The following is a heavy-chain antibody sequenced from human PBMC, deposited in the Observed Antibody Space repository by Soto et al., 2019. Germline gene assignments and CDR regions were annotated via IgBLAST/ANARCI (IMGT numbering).Heavy chain of an antibody. Sequence: RRLSCAASPFSFSSYDMSWVRQAAGKGLEWVAVFTGSGGSAFYADSVKGRFTISRDRSTNTLFLQMSSLRVEDTAVYYCATHASGYYRHSFDNWGQGTPVTVSS. D-gene: IGHD3-22*01. CDR1: PFSFSSYD. CDR3: ATHASGYYRHSFDN. V-gene: IGHV3-23*01. J-gene: IGHJ4*02. CDR2: FTGSGGSA.